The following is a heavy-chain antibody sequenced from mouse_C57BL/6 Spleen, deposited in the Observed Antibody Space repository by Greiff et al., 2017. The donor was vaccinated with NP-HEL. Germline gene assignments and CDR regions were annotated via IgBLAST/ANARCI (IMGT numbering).Heavy chain of an antibody. V-gene: IGHV1-18*01. D-gene: IGHD1-1*01. CDR3: ARKFPFPYYGSSYGYFDV. J-gene: IGHJ1*03. CDR2: INPNNGGT. Sequence: EVQLVESGPELVKPGASVKIPCKASGYTFTDYNMDWVKQSHGKSLEWIGDINPNNGGTIYNQKFKGKATLTVDKSSSTAYMELRSLTSEDTAVYYCARKFPFPYYGSSYGYFDVWGTGTTVTVSS. CDR1: GYTFTDYN.